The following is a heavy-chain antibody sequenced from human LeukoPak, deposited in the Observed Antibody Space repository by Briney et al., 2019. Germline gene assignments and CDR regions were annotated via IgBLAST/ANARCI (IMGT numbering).Heavy chain of an antibody. CDR1: DYTFTSYG. D-gene: IGHD1-26*01. J-gene: IGHJ4*02. V-gene: IGHV1-69*04. CDR2: IIPILGIA. CDR3: ASLIVGAKGVDY. Sequence: SVKVSCKGSDYTFTSYGISWVRQAPGQGLEWMGRIIPILGIANYAQKFQGRVTITADKSTSTAYMELSSLRSEDTAVYYCASLIVGAKGVDYWGQGTLVTVSS.